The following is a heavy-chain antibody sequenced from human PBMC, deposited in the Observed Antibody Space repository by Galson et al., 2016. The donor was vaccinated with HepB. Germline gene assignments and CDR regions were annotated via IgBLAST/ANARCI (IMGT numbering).Heavy chain of an antibody. V-gene: IGHV4-4*02. D-gene: IGHD3-10*02. CDR2: VFHSGST. Sequence: SLRLSCAASEFTFTNAWMIWVRQAPGKGLEWIGEVFHSGSTNYNPSLKSRVTISVDTSKNQFTLKMTSVTAADSAVYYCARTEFGEVATTTSMVGYWGQGALVTVSS. CDR3: ARTEFGEVATTTSMVGY. CDR1: EFTFTNAW. J-gene: IGHJ4*02.